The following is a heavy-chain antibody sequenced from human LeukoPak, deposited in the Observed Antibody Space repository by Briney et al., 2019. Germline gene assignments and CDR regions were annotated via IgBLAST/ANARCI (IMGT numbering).Heavy chain of an antibody. CDR3: ARGYSSGWYSAGDAFDI. D-gene: IGHD6-19*01. CDR2: MNPNSGNT. J-gene: IGHJ3*02. CDR1: GYTFTSYD. Sequence: ASVKVSCKASGYTFTSYDINWVRQATGQGLEWMGWMNPNSGNTGYAQKFQGRVTMTRNTSISTAYMELSSLRSEDTAVYYCARGYSSGWYSAGDAFDIWGQGTMVTVSS. V-gene: IGHV1-8*01.